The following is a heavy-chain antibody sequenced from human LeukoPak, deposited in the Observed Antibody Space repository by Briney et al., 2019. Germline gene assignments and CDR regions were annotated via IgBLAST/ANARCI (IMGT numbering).Heavy chain of an antibody. Sequence: GGSLRLSCAASGFTFSSYSMNWVRQAPGKGLEWVSSISSSSSYIYYADSVKGRFTISRDNAKNSLYLQVNSLRAEDTAVYYCARDLTVDSSGYLTVDYWGQGTLVTVSS. V-gene: IGHV3-21*01. CDR3: ARDLTVDSSGYLTVDY. D-gene: IGHD3-22*01. CDR2: ISSSSSYI. J-gene: IGHJ4*02. CDR1: GFTFSSYS.